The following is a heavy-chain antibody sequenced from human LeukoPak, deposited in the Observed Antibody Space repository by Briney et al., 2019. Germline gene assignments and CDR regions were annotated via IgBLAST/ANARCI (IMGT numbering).Heavy chain of an antibody. J-gene: IGHJ4*02. Sequence: GESLKISCKGSGYSFTTYWIAWVRQMPGKGLEWMGIIYPGDSYTRYSPSFQGQVTISADESIPTAYLQLSSLKASDTAMYYCARHDRYSSGWYVDYWGQGPLVTVSS. CDR2: IYPGDSYT. V-gene: IGHV5-51*01. CDR3: ARHDRYSSGWYVDY. CDR1: GYSFTTYW. D-gene: IGHD6-19*01.